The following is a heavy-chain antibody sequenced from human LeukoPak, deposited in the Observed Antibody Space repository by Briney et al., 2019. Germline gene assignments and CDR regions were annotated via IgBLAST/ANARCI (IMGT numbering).Heavy chain of an antibody. D-gene: IGHD6-19*01. Sequence: ASVKVSCKASGYTFSGYYIHWVRQAPGQGLEWMGWINPNSGGTNYAQKFQGRVTMTRDTSISTTYMELSRLRSDDTAVYYCARPPYSTGWYDNWGQGTLVTVSS. CDR3: ARPPYSTGWYDN. V-gene: IGHV1-2*02. J-gene: IGHJ4*02. CDR1: GYTFSGYY. CDR2: INPNSGGT.